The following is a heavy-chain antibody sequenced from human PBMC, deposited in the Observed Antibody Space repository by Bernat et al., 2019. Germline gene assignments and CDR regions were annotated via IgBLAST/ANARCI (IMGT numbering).Heavy chain of an antibody. CDR3: ARDSGYYDSSGPDC. J-gene: IGHJ4*02. Sequence: QVQRVESGGGGVQPGRSLRLSWAASGFTFSSYAMHWVRQAPGKGLEWVAVISYDGSNKYYADSVKGRFTISRDNSKNTLYLQMNSLRAEDTSVYYCARDSGYYDSSGPDCGGQGTLVTVSS. CDR2: ISYDGSNK. CDR1: GFTFSSYA. V-gene: IGHV3-30-3*01. D-gene: IGHD3-22*01.